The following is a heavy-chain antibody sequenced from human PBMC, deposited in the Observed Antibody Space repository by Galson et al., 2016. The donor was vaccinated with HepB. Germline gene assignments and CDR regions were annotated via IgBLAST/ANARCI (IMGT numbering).Heavy chain of an antibody. D-gene: IGHD1-1*01. CDR3: VKDNDNYLFDH. CDR2: ISSNAGRT. Sequence: SLRLSCAASGFTFSNSPMHWVRQAPGKGLEFVSDISSNAGRTYNADSVKGRFSISRDNSRNKLYLQMSSLTTEDTAVYYCVKDNDNYLFDHWGQGTLVTVSS. J-gene: IGHJ4*02. CDR1: GFTFSNSP. V-gene: IGHV3-64D*09.